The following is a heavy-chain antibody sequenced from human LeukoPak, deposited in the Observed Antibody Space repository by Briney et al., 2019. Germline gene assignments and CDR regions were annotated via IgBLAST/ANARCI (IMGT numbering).Heavy chain of an antibody. Sequence: ASVKVSCKASGYPFNSYDINWVRQATGHGLEWMGWINPNSGSSDSVQKFQGRDTMTADTSISTAYMELNNLRSEDTAVYYCARLVGCGSTNCYSPDNWFDPWGQGTLVTVSS. CDR2: INPNSGSS. D-gene: IGHD2-2*01. CDR1: GYPFNSYD. CDR3: ARLVGCGSTNCYSPDNWFDP. J-gene: IGHJ5*02. V-gene: IGHV1-8*01.